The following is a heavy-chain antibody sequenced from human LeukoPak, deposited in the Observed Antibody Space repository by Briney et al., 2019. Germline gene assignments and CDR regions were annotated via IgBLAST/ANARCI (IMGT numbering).Heavy chain of an antibody. Sequence: ASVKVSXKASGGTFSSCAISWVRQAPGQGLEWMGRIIPIFGTANYAQKFQGRVTITTDESTSTAYMELSSLRSEDTAVYYCARRGEHYVWGSYRYDVHAFDIWGQGTMVTVSS. J-gene: IGHJ3*02. CDR1: GGTFSSCA. CDR2: IIPIFGTA. CDR3: ARRGEHYVWGSYRYDVHAFDI. V-gene: IGHV1-69*05. D-gene: IGHD3-16*02.